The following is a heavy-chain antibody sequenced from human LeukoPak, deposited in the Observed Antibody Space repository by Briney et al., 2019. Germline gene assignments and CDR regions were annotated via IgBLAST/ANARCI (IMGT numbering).Heavy chain of an antibody. Sequence: GGSLRLSCAASGFTFSSYAMSWVRQAPGKGLEWVSVITGSGGSTYYAGSVKGRFTISRDNSKNTLYLQMSSLRADDTAVYYCAKGGRIEAAGNIDYWGQGTLVNFSS. J-gene: IGHJ4*02. V-gene: IGHV3-23*01. D-gene: IGHD6-13*01. CDR2: ITGSGGST. CDR3: AKGGRIEAAGNIDY. CDR1: GFTFSSYA.